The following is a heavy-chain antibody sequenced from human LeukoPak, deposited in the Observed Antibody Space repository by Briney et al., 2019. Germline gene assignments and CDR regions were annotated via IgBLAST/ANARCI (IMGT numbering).Heavy chain of an antibody. J-gene: IGHJ6*03. V-gene: IGHV4-59*01. Sequence: SETLSLTCTVSGGSISSYYWSWIRQPPGKGLEWIGNIYYSGSTNYNPSLKSRVTISVDTSKNQFSLKLSSVTAADTAVYYCTRGSIDYYYMDVWGKGTTVT. CDR1: GGSISSYY. CDR3: TRGSIDYYYMDV. CDR2: IYYSGST. D-gene: IGHD3-22*01.